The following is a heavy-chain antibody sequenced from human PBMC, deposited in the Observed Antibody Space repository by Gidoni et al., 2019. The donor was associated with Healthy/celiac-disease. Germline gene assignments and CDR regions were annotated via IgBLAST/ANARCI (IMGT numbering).Heavy chain of an antibody. CDR3: AKDISLYGSGSYSH. Sequence: EVQLVESGGGLVQPGRSLRLSCAASGFTFDDYAMHWVRQAPGKGLEWVSGISWNSGSIGYADSVKGRFTISRDNAKNSLYLQMNSLRAEDTALYYCAKDISLYGSGSYSHWGQGTLVTVSS. D-gene: IGHD3-10*01. V-gene: IGHV3-9*01. CDR2: ISWNSGSI. CDR1: GFTFDDYA. J-gene: IGHJ4*02.